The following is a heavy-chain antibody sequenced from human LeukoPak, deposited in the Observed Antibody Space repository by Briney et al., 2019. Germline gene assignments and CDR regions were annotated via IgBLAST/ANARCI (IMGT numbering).Heavy chain of an antibody. V-gene: IGHV4-34*01. CDR2: INHSGST. Sequence: SETLSLTCAVYGGSFSGYYWSWIRQPPGKGLEWIGEINHSGSTNYNPSLKSRVTISVDTSKNQFSLKLSSVTAADTAVYYCARGRSYYYYMDVWGKGTTVTVSS. J-gene: IGHJ6*03. CDR1: GGSFSGYY. CDR3: ARGRSYYYYMDV.